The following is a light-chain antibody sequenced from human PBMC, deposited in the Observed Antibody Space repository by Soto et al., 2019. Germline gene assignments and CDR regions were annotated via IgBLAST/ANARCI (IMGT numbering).Light chain of an antibody. CDR3: SSYTTSNTRQIV. CDR1: SNDVGGYNY. CDR2: DVT. Sequence: QSVLTQPASVSGFPGRSLTISCTGNSNDVGGYNYVSWYQHHPGKAPKLIIYDVTNRPSGVSNPFSGSKSGNTASLTISGLQPEDEADYYCSSYTTSNTRQIVFGTGTKVTVL. V-gene: IGLV2-14*03. J-gene: IGLJ1*01.